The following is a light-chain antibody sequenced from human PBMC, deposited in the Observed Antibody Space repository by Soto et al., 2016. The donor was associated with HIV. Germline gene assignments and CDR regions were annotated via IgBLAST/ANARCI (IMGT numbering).Light chain of an antibody. Sequence: DIQMTQSPSTLSASVGDRVIITCRASQSISSWLAWYQQKPGKAPKVLIYKASSLDSGVPSRFSGSGSGTEFTLTISSLQPDDFATYYCQQYNSYPRTFGQGTKVETK. CDR2: KAS. V-gene: IGKV1-5*03. CDR3: QQYNSYPRT. CDR1: QSISSW. J-gene: IGKJ1*01.